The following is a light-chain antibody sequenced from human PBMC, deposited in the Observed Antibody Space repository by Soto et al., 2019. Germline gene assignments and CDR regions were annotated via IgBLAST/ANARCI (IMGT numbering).Light chain of an antibody. CDR2: DVN. CDR3: TSYKSSSPGTNV. CDR1: SSDVGGYNL. Sequence: QSALTQPASVSGSPGQSITISCTGTSSDVGGYNLVSWYQQYPDKAPKLMIFDVNTRPSGVSNRFSGSKSGNTASLTISGLPAEDEADYYCTSYKSSSPGTNVFGTGTKVTVL. V-gene: IGLV2-14*01. J-gene: IGLJ1*01.